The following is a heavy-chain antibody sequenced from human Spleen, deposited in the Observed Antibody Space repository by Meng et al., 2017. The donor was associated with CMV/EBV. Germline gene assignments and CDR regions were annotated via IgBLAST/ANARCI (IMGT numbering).Heavy chain of an antibody. Sequence: SGYTFTGYYIHWVRQAPGQGLEWMGGIHTNTGSTKYAQKFQGRVTMTRDTSINTAYMELSRLRSDDTAIFYCARVIAVAGTAPFDFWGQGTLVTVSS. D-gene: IGHD6-19*01. J-gene: IGHJ4*02. CDR1: GYTFTGYY. V-gene: IGHV1-2*02. CDR3: ARVIAVAGTAPFDF. CDR2: IHTNTGST.